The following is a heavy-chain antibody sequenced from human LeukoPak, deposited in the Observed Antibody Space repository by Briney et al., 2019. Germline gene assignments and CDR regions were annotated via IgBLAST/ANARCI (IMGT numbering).Heavy chain of an antibody. D-gene: IGHD6-13*01. CDR1: GGTFSSYA. J-gene: IGHJ4*02. CDR2: IIPIFGTA. Sequence: GASVKVSCKASGGTFSSYAISWVRQAPGQGLEWMGGIIPIFGTANYAQKFQGRVTITTDESTSTAYMELSSLRSEDTAVYYCTQIAAAGTLTTDYWGQGTLVTVSS. CDR3: TQIAAAGTLTTDY. V-gene: IGHV1-69*05.